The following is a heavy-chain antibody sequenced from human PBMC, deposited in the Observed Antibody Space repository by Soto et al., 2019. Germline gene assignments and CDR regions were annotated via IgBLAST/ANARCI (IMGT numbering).Heavy chain of an antibody. CDR2: INHSGST. CDR1: GGSFSGYY. CDR3: ASQVFCSSTSCEGGPDY. D-gene: IGHD2-2*01. J-gene: IGHJ4*02. Sequence: SETLSLTCAVYGGSFSGYYWSWIRQPPGKGLEWIGEINHSGSTNYNPSLKSRVTISVDTSKNQFSLKLSSVTAADTAVYYCASQVFCSSTSCEGGPDYWGQGTLDTVSS. V-gene: IGHV4-34*01.